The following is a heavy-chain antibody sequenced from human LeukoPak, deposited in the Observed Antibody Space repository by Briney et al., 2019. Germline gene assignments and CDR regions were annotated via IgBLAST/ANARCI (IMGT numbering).Heavy chain of an antibody. Sequence: GGSLRLSCAASGCTFSDHFMDWVRQPPGKDLQWVGRARNKANSYSVEYAESVRGRFTISRDDSENSLYLQMNSLKTEDTAVYYCTREALNHGSGNYYIDSFDFWGQGTLVTVSS. CDR1: GCTFSDHF. CDR2: ARNKANSYSV. CDR3: TREALNHGSGNYYIDSFDF. J-gene: IGHJ4*02. V-gene: IGHV3-72*01. D-gene: IGHD3-10*01.